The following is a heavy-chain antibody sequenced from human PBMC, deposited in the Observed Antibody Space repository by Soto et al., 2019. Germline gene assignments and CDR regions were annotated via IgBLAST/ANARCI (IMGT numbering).Heavy chain of an antibody. J-gene: IGHJ4*02. V-gene: IGHV1-69*02. Sequence: QVQLVQSGAEVKKPGSSVKVSCKASGGTFSSYTISWVRQAPGQGLEWMGRIIPILGIANYAQKFQGRVTITADKSTSTAYMELSSLRSEDTAVYYCARGLAGDLQTAFDYWGQGTLVTVSS. CDR3: ARGLAGDLQTAFDY. CDR2: IIPILGIA. CDR1: GGTFSSYT.